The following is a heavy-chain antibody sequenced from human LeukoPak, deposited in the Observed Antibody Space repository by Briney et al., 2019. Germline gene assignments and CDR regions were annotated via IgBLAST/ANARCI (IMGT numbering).Heavy chain of an antibody. D-gene: IGHD4-17*01. V-gene: IGHV3-23*01. Sequence: GGSLRLSCVASGLTFRSYAMNWVRQASGKGLEWVSGITDSGRKTYYADSVKGRFTISRDNSKNTLYLQMSSLRAEDTAVYYCVKIDLGSYDYGDYESGYYGMDVWGQGTTVTVSS. J-gene: IGHJ6*02. CDR3: VKIDLGSYDYGDYESGYYGMDV. CDR2: ITDSGRKT. CDR1: GLTFRSYA.